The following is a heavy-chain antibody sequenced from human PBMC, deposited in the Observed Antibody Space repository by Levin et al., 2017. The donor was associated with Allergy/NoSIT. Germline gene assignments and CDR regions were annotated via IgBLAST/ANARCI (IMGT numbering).Heavy chain of an antibody. CDR1: GGTFSSYA. V-gene: IGHV1-69*13. CDR3: ARGGVAAAGHYYYGMDV. CDR2: IIPIFGTA. D-gene: IGHD6-13*01. Sequence: AASVKVSCKASGGTFSSYAISWVRQAPGQGLEWMGGIIPIFGTANYAQKFQGRVTITADESTSTAYMELSSLRSEDTAVYYCARGGVAAAGHYYYGMDVWGQGTTVTVSS. J-gene: IGHJ6*02.